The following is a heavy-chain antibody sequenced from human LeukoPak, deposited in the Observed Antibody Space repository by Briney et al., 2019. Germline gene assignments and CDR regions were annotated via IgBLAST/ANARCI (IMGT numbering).Heavy chain of an antibody. CDR2: ISSSSSYI. J-gene: IGHJ4*02. CDR1: GVTFSTYW. Sequence: GGSLRLSCAASGVTFSTYWMHWVRQAPGKGRVWVSSISSSSSYIYYADSVKGRFAISRDNAKNSLYLQMNSLRAEDTAVYYCARGAVGASLLFDYWGQGTLVTVSS. V-gene: IGHV3-21*01. D-gene: IGHD1-26*01. CDR3: ARGAVGASLLFDY.